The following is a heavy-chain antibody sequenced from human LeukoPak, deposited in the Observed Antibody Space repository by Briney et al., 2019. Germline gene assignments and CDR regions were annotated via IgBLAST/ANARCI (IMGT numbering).Heavy chain of an antibody. Sequence: GGSLRLSCSASRFSFSNYAMHWVRQAPGKGLEYLSGISSDGVTTYYADSLKGRFSISRDNSKNTLYLQMNSLRAEDTAVYYCAKEIAAAGTLLDAFDIWGQGTMVTVSS. CDR2: ISSDGVTT. CDR1: RFSFSNYA. D-gene: IGHD6-13*01. CDR3: AKEIAAAGTLLDAFDI. V-gene: IGHV3-64*04. J-gene: IGHJ3*02.